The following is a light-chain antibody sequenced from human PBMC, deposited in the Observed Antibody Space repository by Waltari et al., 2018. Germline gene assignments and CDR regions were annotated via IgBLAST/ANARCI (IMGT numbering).Light chain of an antibody. CDR3: RKYLRALWT. J-gene: IGKJ1*01. CDR2: FGS. V-gene: IGKV2-28*01. CDR1: QSLLHSNGSNY. Sequence: DIVVTQSPLSLPVTPGAPASISCRSSQSLLHSNGSNYLEWYLQKPGQSPQLLIYFGSNRASGVPDRFSGSGSGTEFTLKISRVEAEDVGVYYCRKYLRALWTFGQGTKVEIK.